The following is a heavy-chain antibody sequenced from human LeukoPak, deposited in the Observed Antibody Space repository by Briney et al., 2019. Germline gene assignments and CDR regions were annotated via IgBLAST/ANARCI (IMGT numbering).Heavy chain of an antibody. CDR2: INPNSGGT. CDR1: GYTFTGYY. CDR3: ARRSMVRGVYFDY. J-gene: IGHJ4*02. Sequence: ASVKVSCKASGYTFTGYYMHWVRQAPGQGLEWMGWINPNSGGTNYAQKFQGRVTMTRDTSISTAYMELSRLRSDDTAVYYCARRSMVRGVYFDYWGQGTVVSVSS. D-gene: IGHD3-10*01. V-gene: IGHV1-2*02.